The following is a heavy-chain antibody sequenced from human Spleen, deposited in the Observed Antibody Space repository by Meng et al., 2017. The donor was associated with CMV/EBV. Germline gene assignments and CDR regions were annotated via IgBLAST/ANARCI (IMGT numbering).Heavy chain of an antibody. Sequence: GESLKISCTASGFTFGDYAMSWVRQAPGRGLEWVANIKQDGSDKYYVDSVKGRFTISRDNAKNSLYLQMNSLRAEDTAVYYCATQNSFRHDYWGRGTLVTVSS. CDR1: GFTFGDYA. CDR3: ATQNSFRHDY. J-gene: IGHJ4*02. CDR2: IKQDGSDK. V-gene: IGHV3-7*01.